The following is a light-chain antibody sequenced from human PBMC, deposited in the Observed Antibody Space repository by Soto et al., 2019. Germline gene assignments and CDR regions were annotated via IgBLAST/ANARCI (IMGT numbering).Light chain of an antibody. J-gene: IGKJ1*01. V-gene: IGKV3-15*01. CDR2: DAS. Sequence: EIEMTQSPATLSVSPGEEATLSCRASQSVSSNLAWYQQKPGQAPRLLIYDASTRATGIPARFSGSGSGTEFTLTISRLLSEDFAVYYCQHYYNWRPRFDQGTKVEIK. CDR1: QSVSSN. CDR3: QHYYNWRPR.